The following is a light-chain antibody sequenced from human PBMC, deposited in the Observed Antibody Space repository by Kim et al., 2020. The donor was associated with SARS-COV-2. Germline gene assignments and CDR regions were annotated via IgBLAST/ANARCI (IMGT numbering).Light chain of an antibody. J-gene: IGKJ2*01. CDR2: AAS. V-gene: IGKV1-39*01. CDR1: QSISSY. CDR3: QQSYSTLSYT. Sequence: DIQMNQSPSSLSASVGDRVTITCRASQSISSYLNWYQQKPGKAPKLLIYAASSLQSGVPSRFSGSGSGTDFTLTISSLQPEDFATYYCQQSYSTLSYTFGQGTKLEI.